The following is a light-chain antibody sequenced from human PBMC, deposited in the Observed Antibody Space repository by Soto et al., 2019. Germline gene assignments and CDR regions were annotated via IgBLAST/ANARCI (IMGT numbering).Light chain of an antibody. Sequence: EIVLTQSPATLSLSPGARATLSCGASQSLTSNYLAWYQQKPGQAPRLLIYGESNRATGIPDRFSGSGSGTDFTLTISRLEPEDFAVYYCQQYGSSGTVGQGTKVDIK. J-gene: IGKJ1*01. CDR3: QQYGSSGT. CDR1: QSLTSNY. V-gene: IGKV3-20*01. CDR2: GES.